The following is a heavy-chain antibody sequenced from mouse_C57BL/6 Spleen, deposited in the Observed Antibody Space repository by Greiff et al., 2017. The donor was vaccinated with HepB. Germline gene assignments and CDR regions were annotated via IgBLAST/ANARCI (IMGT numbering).Heavy chain of an antibody. D-gene: IGHD1-1*01. CDR2: IYPRSGNT. V-gene: IGHV1-81*01. J-gene: IGHJ1*03. Sequence: QVQLQQSGAELARPGASVKLSCKASGYTFTSYGISWVKQRTGQGLEWIGEIYPRSGNTYYNEKFKGKATLTADKSSSTAYMELRSLTSEDSAVYFCARGGDYYGSSLYWYFDVWGTGTTVTVSS. CDR1: GYTFTSYG. CDR3: ARGGDYYGSSLYWYFDV.